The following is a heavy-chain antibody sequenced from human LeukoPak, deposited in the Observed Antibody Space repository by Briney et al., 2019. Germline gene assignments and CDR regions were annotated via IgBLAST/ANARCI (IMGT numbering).Heavy chain of an antibody. Sequence: GGSLRLSCAASGFTFSSYAMSWVRQAPGKGLEWVSAISGSGGSTYYADSVKGRFTISRDNSKNTLYLQMNSLRAEDTAIYYCASGGFGEGKFDPWGQGTLVTVSS. CDR2: ISGSGGST. J-gene: IGHJ5*02. CDR3: ASGGFGEGKFDP. V-gene: IGHV3-23*01. D-gene: IGHD3-10*01. CDR1: GFTFSSYA.